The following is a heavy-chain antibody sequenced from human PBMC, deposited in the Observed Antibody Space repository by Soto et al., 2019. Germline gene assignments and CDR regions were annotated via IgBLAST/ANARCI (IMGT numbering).Heavy chain of an antibody. Sequence: ASVKVSCKASGYTFTSYGIHWVRQAPGQRLEWMGWINAANGDTKYSPKFQGRVTISRDNAKNSLHLQMNSLRAEDTAVYYCTRDASRDSSARGWFDPWGPGTLVTVSS. J-gene: IGHJ5*02. V-gene: IGHV1-3*01. CDR3: TRDASRDSSARGWFDP. D-gene: IGHD6-13*01. CDR1: GYTFTSYG. CDR2: INAANGDT.